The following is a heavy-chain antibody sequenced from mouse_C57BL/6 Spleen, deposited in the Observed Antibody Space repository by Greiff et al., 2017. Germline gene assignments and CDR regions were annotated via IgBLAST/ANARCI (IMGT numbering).Heavy chain of an antibody. V-gene: IGHV1-50*01. J-gene: IGHJ2*01. CDR1: GYTFTSYW. Sequence: VQLQQPGAELVKPGASVKLSCKASGYTFTSYWMQWVKQRPGPGLEWIGEIDPSDSYTNYNQKFKGKATLTVDTTTSTAYMRRSSRTAEDSAVYYCLTGSYFDYWGQGTTLTVSS. CDR3: LTGSYFDY. CDR2: IDPSDSYT. D-gene: IGHD4-1*01.